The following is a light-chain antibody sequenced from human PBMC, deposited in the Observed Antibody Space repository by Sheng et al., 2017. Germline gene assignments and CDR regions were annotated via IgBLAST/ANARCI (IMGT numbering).Light chain of an antibody. V-gene: IGKV3-11*01. J-gene: IGKJ4*01. CDR1: QSVSSY. Sequence: EIVLTQSPATLSLSPGERATLSCRASQSVSSYLAWYQQKPGQAPRLLIYDASDRATGIPARFTGSGSGTDFTLTISSLEPEDFAVYYCQQRLNRPLTFGGGTKVEIK. CDR2: DAS. CDR3: QQRLNRPLT.